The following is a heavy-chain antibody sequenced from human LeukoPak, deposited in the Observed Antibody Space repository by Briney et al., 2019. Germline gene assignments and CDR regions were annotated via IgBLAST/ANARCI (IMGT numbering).Heavy chain of an antibody. CDR3: ARDYYDSSGYYYFDY. J-gene: IGHJ4*02. CDR2: IIPILGIA. CDR1: GGTFSSYT. D-gene: IGHD3-22*01. V-gene: IGHV1-69*04. Sequence: SVKVSCKASGGTFSSYTISWVRQAPGQGLEWMGRIIPILGIANYAQMFQGRVTINADKSTSTAYMELSSLRSEGTAVYYCARDYYDSSGYYYFDYWGQGTLVTVSS.